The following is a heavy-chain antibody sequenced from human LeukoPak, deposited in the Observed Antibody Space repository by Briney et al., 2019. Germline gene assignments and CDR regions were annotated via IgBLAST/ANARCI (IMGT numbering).Heavy chain of an antibody. CDR1: GFTFSSYG. V-gene: IGHV3-7*03. CDR2: INHNGNVN. CDR3: ARGGGLDV. J-gene: IGHJ6*02. Sequence: PGGSLRLSCAAFGFTFSSYGMNWARQAPGKGLEWVASINHNGNVNYYVDSVKGRFTISRDNAKNSLYLQMSNLRAEDTAVYFCARGGGLDVWGQGATVTVSS. D-gene: IGHD3-16*01.